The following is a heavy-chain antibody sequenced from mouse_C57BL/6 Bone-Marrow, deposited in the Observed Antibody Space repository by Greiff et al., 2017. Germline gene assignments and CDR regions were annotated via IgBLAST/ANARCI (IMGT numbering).Heavy chain of an antibody. CDR1: GYAFTTYL. CDR2: INPGSGGT. V-gene: IGHV1-54*01. CDR3: ARGGFAY. J-gene: IGHJ3*01. Sequence: QVQLQQSGAELVRPGTSVKVSCKASGYAFTTYLIEWVKQRPGQGLEWIGVINPGSGGTNYNEKFKGKATLTADKSSSTAYMQLSSLTSEDSAVYFCARGGFAYWGQGTLVTVSA.